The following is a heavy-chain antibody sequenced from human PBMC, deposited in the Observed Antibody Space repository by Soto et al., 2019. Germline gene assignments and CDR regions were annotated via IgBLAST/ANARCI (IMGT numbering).Heavy chain of an antibody. CDR1: GYTFTGYY. V-gene: IGHV1-2*02. Sequence: ASVKVSCKASGYTFTGYYMHWVRQAPGQGLEWMGWINPNSGGTNYAQKFQGRVTMTRDTSTSTVYMELSSLRSEDTAVYYCARAPIAVAGFPPDGWGQGTTVTVSS. D-gene: IGHD6-19*01. CDR2: INPNSGGT. J-gene: IGHJ6*02. CDR3: ARAPIAVAGFPPDG.